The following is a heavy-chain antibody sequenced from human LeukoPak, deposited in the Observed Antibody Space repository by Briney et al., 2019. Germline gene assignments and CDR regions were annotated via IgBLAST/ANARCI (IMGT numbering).Heavy chain of an antibody. CDR3: VQASGEAYYYEMDV. J-gene: IGHJ6*02. Sequence: PGTSLRLSCAAHGFTFSNFGMHWVRQAPGKGLERVAFISYAESNKFYADSVKGRFTISRDNSKNTLSLHVNSLRTEDTAVYYCVQASGEAYYYEMDVWGQGTTVTVSS. D-gene: IGHD2-15*01. V-gene: IGHV3-30*03. CDR2: ISYAESNK. CDR1: GFTFSNFG.